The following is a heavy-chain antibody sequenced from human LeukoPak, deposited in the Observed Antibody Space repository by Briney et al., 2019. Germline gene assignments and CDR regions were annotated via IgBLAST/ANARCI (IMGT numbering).Heavy chain of an antibody. J-gene: IGHJ3*01. CDR2: IPYHGSNK. V-gene: IGHV3-30*02. CDR3: AKDPTGYYDSSGPIEK. D-gene: IGHD3-22*01. Sequence: PGGSLRLSCAASGFTFSSYGMHWVRQAPGKGLEWVAFIPYHGSNKYYADSVRGRLTISRDNSKNTLYLEMNSLRAEDTAVYYCAKDPTGYYDSSGPIEKWGQGTMVTVSS. CDR1: GFTFSSYG.